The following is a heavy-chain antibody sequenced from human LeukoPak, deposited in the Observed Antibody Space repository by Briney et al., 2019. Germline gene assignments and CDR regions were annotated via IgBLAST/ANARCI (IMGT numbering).Heavy chain of an antibody. CDR3: TTVGRITMVRGKNY. V-gene: IGHV3-30*02. CDR2: IRYDGSNK. CDR1: GFTFSSYG. D-gene: IGHD3-10*01. J-gene: IGHJ4*02. Sequence: GGSLRLSCAASGFTFSSYGMHWVRQAPGKGLEWVAFIRYDGSNKYYADSVKGRFTISRDNSKNTLYLQMNSLRAEDTAVYYCTTVGRITMVRGKNYWGQGTLVTVSS.